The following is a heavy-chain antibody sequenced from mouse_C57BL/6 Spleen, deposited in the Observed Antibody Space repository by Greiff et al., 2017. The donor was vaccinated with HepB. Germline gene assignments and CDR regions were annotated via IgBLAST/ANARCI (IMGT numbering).Heavy chain of an antibody. V-gene: IGHV5-17*01. CDR1: GFTFSDYG. Sequence: EVQLVESGGGLVKPGGSLKLSCAASGFTFSDYGMHWVRQAPEKGLEWVAYISSGSSTIYYADTVKGRFTISRDNAKNTLFLQMTSLRSEDTAMYYCARPYYYGSSSFDYWGQGTTLTVSS. J-gene: IGHJ2*01. CDR3: ARPYYYGSSSFDY. D-gene: IGHD1-1*01. CDR2: ISSGSSTI.